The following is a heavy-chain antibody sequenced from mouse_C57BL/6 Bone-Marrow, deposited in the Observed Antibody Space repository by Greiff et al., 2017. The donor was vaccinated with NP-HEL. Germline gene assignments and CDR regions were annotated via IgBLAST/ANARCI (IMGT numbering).Heavy chain of an antibody. CDR3: ARAPYYYGSSPYYFDY. Sequence: QVQLQQPGAELVKPGASVKLSCKASGYTFTSYWMHWVKQRPGQGLEWIGMIHPNSGSTNYNEKFKSKATLTVDQSSSTAYMQLSSLTSEDSAVYYCARAPYYYGSSPYYFDYWGQGTTLTVSS. CDR2: IHPNSGST. J-gene: IGHJ2*01. CDR1: GYTFTSYW. V-gene: IGHV1-64*01. D-gene: IGHD1-1*01.